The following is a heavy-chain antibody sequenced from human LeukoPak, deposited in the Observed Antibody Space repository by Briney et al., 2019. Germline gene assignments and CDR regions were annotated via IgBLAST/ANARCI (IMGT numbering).Heavy chain of an antibody. CDR2: ISSLSGTI. CDR1: GFTFSSYS. V-gene: IGHV3-48*01. Sequence: SGGSLRLSCAASGFTFSSYSMNWVRQAPGEGLEWVSYISSLSGTIYYADSVKGRFTISRDNAKNSLYLQMDSLRAEDTAVYYCARDLKRSRARWENLGLDPWGQGTLVTVSS. D-gene: IGHD3-16*01. CDR3: ARDLKRSRARWENLGLDP. J-gene: IGHJ5*02.